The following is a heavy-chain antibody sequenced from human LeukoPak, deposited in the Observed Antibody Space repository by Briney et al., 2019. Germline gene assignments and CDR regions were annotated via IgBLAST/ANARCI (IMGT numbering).Heavy chain of an antibody. Sequence: AETLSLTCTVSGGSISSYYWSWLRQPPGKGVEWIGYLFYSGNTNSNPSLKSQVTISADTSKNQFSLRLNFVTAADTAVYYCGRVRTGNTGSPEYFEDWGQGTLVTVSS. V-gene: IGHV4-59*01. J-gene: IGHJ1*01. D-gene: IGHD5-12*01. CDR2: LFYSGNT. CDR3: GRVRTGNTGSPEYFED. CDR1: GGSISSYY.